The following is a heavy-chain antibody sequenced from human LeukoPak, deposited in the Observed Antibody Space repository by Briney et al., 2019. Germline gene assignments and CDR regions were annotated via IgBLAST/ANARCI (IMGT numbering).Heavy chain of an antibody. V-gene: IGHV3-9*01. CDR3: AKDVVYDSSGYWAFDI. Sequence: GGSLRLSCAASGFTFDDYAMHWVRQAPGKGLEWVSGISWNSGSIGYADSVKGRFTISRDNAKNSLYLQMNSLRAEDTALYYCAKDVVYDSSGYWAFDIWGQGTMVTVSS. CDR2: ISWNSGSI. CDR1: GFTFDDYA. J-gene: IGHJ3*02. D-gene: IGHD3-22*01.